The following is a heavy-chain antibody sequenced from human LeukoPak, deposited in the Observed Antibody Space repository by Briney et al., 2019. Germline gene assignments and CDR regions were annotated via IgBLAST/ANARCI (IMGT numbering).Heavy chain of an antibody. D-gene: IGHD2-15*01. Sequence: GGSLRLSCVASGFTFSSYWMDWVRQAPGKGLVWVSRINSDGSSTSYADSVKGRFTISRDNAKNTLYLQMNSLRAEDTAVYYCARGYCSGGSCYRFDYWGQGTLVTVSS. CDR2: INSDGSST. V-gene: IGHV3-74*01. CDR1: GFTFSSYW. J-gene: IGHJ4*02. CDR3: ARGYCSGGSCYRFDY.